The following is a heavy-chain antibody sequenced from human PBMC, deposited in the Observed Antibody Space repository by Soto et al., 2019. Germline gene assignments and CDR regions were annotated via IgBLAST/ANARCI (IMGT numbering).Heavy chain of an antibody. CDR2: ISGSGGST. CDR3: AKVARMTTVTQQDRSDY. J-gene: IGHJ4*02. D-gene: IGHD4-17*01. CDR1: GFTFSSYA. Sequence: EVQLLESGGGLVQPGGSLRLSCAASGFTFSSYAMSWVRQAPGKGLEWVSAISGSGGSTYYADSVKGRFTISRDNSKNTLYLQMNSLRAEDTAVYYCAKVARMTTVTQQDRSDYWGQGTLVTVSS. V-gene: IGHV3-23*01.